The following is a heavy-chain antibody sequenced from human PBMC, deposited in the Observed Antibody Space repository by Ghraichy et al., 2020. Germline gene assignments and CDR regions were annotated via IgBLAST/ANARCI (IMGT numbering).Heavy chain of an antibody. Sequence: SETLSLTCAVYGGSFSGYYWSWIRQPPGKGLEWIGEINHSGSTNYNPSLKSRVTISVDTSKNQFSLKLSSVTAADTAVYYCARTKHSYSYGSKCVFDYWGQGTLVTISS. CDR2: INHSGST. V-gene: IGHV4-34*01. CDR1: GGSFSGYY. CDR3: ARTKHSYSYGSKCVFDY. J-gene: IGHJ4*02. D-gene: IGHD5-18*01.